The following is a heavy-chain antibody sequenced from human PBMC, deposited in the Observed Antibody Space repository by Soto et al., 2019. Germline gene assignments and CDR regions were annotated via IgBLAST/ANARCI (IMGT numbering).Heavy chain of an antibody. CDR3: ARQRVEGLYYYYYMDV. D-gene: IGHD2-15*01. J-gene: IGHJ6*03. V-gene: IGHV4-39*01. CDR1: GGSISSSSYY. Sequence: QLQLQESGPGLVKPSETLSLTCTVSGGSISSSSYYWGWIRQPPGKGLEWIGSIYYSGSTYYNPSLKSRVTISVDTSKNQFSLKLSSVTAADTAVYYCARQRVEGLYYYYYMDVWGKGTTVTVSS. CDR2: IYYSGST.